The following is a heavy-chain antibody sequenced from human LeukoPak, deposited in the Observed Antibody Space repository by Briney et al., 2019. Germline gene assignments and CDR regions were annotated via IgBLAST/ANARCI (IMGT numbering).Heavy chain of an antibody. CDR1: GGSFSGYY. CDR3: ARLDFGVVIDDAFDI. CDR2: INHSGST. Sequence: SETLSLTCAVYGGSFSGYYWSWIRQPPGKGLEWIGEINHSGSTNYNPSLKSRVTISVDTSKNQFSLKLSSVTAADTAVYYCARLDFGVVIDDAFDIWGQGTMVTVSS. D-gene: IGHD3-3*01. J-gene: IGHJ3*02. V-gene: IGHV4-34*01.